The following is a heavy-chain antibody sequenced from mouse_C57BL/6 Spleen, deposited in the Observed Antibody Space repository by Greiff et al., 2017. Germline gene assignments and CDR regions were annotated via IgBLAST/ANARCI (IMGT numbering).Heavy chain of an antibody. J-gene: IGHJ2*01. V-gene: IGHV1-76*01. D-gene: IGHD2-4*01. CDR3: ARDDYDSDY. CDR2: IYPGSGNT. Sequence: QVQLKESGAELVRPGASVKLSCKASGYTFTDYYINWVKQRPGQGLEWIARIYPGSGNTYYNEKFKGKATLTAEKSSSTAYMQLSSLTSEDSAVYFCARDDYDSDYWGQGTTLTVSS. CDR1: GYTFTDYY.